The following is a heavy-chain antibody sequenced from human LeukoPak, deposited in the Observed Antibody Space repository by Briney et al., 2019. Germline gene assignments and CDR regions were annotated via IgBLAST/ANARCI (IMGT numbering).Heavy chain of an antibody. V-gene: IGHV4-61*07. CDR2: IYYSGST. Sequence: SYYWSWIRQPPGKGLEWIGYIYYSGSTNYNPSLKGRVTISVDPSTPHFSLKLSSLTAAHTAVYYCARHPYDYVWGSYRHPFDYWGQGTLVTVSS. J-gene: IGHJ4*02. CDR1: SYY. CDR3: ARHPYDYVWGSYRHPFDY. D-gene: IGHD3-16*02.